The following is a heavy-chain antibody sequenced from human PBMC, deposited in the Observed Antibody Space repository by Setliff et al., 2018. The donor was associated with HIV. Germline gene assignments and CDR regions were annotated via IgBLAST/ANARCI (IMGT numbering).Heavy chain of an antibody. CDR2: MNPNSGNT. Sequence: GASVKVSCKASGYTFINYDINWVRQATGQGLEWMGWMNPNSGNTGYSQKFQGRVTMTRNTSTSTAYMELSSLTSEDTAVYYCARESDCSSTSCPKVLDYWGQGTLVTVSS. D-gene: IGHD2-2*01. J-gene: IGHJ4*02. V-gene: IGHV1-8*01. CDR3: ARESDCSSTSCPKVLDY. CDR1: GYTFINYD.